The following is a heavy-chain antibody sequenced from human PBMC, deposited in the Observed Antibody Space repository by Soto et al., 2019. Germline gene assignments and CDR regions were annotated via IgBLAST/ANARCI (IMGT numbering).Heavy chain of an antibody. V-gene: IGHV4-39*01. J-gene: IGHJ3*02. CDR1: GGSISSSSDY. Sequence: QLQLQESGPGLVKPSETLSLTCTVSGGSISSSSDYWGWIRQPPGKGLEWIGSIYYSGSTYYNPSLRSRVTISVDTSKNQFSLKLSSVTAADTAVYYCARQVGGGFGYGDSNDAFDIWGQGTVVTVSS. CDR2: IYYSGST. CDR3: ARQVGGGFGYGDSNDAFDI. D-gene: IGHD4-17*01.